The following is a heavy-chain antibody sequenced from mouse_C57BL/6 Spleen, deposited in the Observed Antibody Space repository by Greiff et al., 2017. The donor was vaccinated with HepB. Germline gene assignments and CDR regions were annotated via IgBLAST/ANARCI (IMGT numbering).Heavy chain of an antibody. CDR1: GFSLTSYG. V-gene: IGHV2-2*01. CDR3: ARNRANWDTLDY. CDR2: IWSGGST. Sequence: QVQLKESGPGLVQPSQSLSITCTVSGFSLTSYGVHWVRQSPGKGLEWLGVIWSGGSTDYNAAFIFRLSISTDNSKSQVFFKMNSLQADYTAIYYCARNRANWDTLDYWGQGTTLTVSS. J-gene: IGHJ2*01. D-gene: IGHD4-1*01.